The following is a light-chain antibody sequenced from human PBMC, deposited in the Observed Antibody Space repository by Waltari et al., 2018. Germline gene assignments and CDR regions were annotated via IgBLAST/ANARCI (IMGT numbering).Light chain of an antibody. CDR1: QDVINY. J-gene: IGKJ1*01. CDR3: EHSEA. V-gene: IGKV1-33*01. CDR2: DAA. Sequence: DMQMTQSPSSLSASVGDTITITCQPSQDVINYINWYQQKPGKAPEVLISDAATLKTGIPSRFSGRQSGTYCTLTISGVQTEYVGTYYCEHSEAFGQGTTVEI.